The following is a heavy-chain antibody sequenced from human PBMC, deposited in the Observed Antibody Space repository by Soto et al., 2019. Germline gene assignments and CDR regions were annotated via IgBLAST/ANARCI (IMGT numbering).Heavy chain of an antibody. V-gene: IGHV3-23*01. Sequence: EVQLLESGGGLVQPGGSLRLSCAASGFTFSSYAMSWVRQAPGKGLEWVSAISGSGGSTYYADSVKGRFTISRDNSKNTLYLQMNSLGAEATAVYYCAKDVLLWSRARHSAGPDPWGKGTLVTVSS. CDR1: GFTFSSYA. CDR3: AKDVLLWSRARHSAGPDP. CDR2: ISGSGGST. J-gene: IGHJ5*02. D-gene: IGHD3-10*01.